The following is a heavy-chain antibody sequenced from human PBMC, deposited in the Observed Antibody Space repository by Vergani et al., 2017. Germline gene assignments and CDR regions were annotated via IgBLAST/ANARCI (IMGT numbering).Heavy chain of an antibody. Sequence: QVQLVQSGAEVKKPGASVKVSCKASGYTFTGYYMHWVRQAPGQGLEWMGWINPNSGGTNYAQKFQGRVTMTRDTSISTAYMELSRLRSDDTAVYYCARGKIRSSSWLIYMDVWGKGTTVTVSS. CDR1: GYTFTGYY. CDR2: INPNSGGT. V-gene: IGHV1-2*02. CDR3: ARGKIRSSSWLIYMDV. D-gene: IGHD6-13*01. J-gene: IGHJ6*03.